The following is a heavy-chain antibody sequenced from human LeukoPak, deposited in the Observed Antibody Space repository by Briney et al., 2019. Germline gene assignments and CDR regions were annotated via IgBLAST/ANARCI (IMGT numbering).Heavy chain of an antibody. D-gene: IGHD3-16*01. CDR1: GFTFSSYG. Sequence: PGGSLRLSCAASGFTFSSYGMHWVRQPPGKGLEWIGSIYYSGSTYYNPSLKSRVTISVDTSKNQFSLKLSSVTAADTAVYYCARESGGHFDYWGQGTLVTVSS. CDR2: IYYSGST. V-gene: IGHV4-39*07. CDR3: ARESGGHFDY. J-gene: IGHJ4*02.